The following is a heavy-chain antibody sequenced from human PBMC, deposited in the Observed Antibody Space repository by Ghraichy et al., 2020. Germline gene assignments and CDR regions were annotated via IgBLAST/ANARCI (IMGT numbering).Heavy chain of an antibody. CDR1: GFTFISYW. Sequence: GGSLRLSCAASGFTFISYWMPWVRQAPGKGLEWVANINQDGSGKSYVDSVRSRFTISRDDARKSLYLQMNSLRAEDTAVYYCARGSGYLIDYWGQGTLVTVSS. CDR3: ARGSGYLIDY. V-gene: IGHV3-7*01. D-gene: IGHD5-18*01. CDR2: INQDGSGK. J-gene: IGHJ4*02.